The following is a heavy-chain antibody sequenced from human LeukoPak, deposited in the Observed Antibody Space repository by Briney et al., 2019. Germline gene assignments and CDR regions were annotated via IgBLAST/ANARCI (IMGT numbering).Heavy chain of an antibody. V-gene: IGHV1-2*02. CDR2: VSPTNGGT. Sequence: ASVKVSLKASGYTFTAYYMHLVRQAPPQGLEWLGLVSPTNGGTNYSHKFQARVTITRDTSINKAYIELSRLKSGETAVYYCGRGLRAAASFDYWGQGTLVTVSS. CDR3: GRGLRAAASFDY. CDR1: GYTFTAYY. D-gene: IGHD2-15*01. J-gene: IGHJ4*02.